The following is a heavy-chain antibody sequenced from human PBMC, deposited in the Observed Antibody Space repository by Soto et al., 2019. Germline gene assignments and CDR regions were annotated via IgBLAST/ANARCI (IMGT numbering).Heavy chain of an antibody. J-gene: IGHJ4*02. Sequence: SETLSLTCTVSGGPISSGGYYWSWIRQHPGKGLEWIGYIYYSGSTYYNPSLKSRVTISVDTSKNQFSLKLSSVTAADTAVYYCARKTLRGYYFDYWGQGTLVTVSS. CDR2: IYYSGST. CDR3: ARKTLRGYYFDY. CDR1: GGPISSGGYY. V-gene: IGHV4-31*03. D-gene: IGHD3-16*01.